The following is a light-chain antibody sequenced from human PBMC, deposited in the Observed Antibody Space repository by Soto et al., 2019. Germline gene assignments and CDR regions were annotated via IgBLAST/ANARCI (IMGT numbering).Light chain of an antibody. CDR1: QSVGSN. CDR3: QKYNERPKWT. CDR2: GAS. V-gene: IGKV3-15*01. Sequence: EIVMTPSPATMSVSPGESATLSCRASQSVGSNVAWYQQKPGQAHRLLIYGASSRATGIPARVSGSGSGTDFTLTIRRLQSDDVGVYYGQKYNERPKWTVGNGTKGDIK. J-gene: IGKJ1*01.